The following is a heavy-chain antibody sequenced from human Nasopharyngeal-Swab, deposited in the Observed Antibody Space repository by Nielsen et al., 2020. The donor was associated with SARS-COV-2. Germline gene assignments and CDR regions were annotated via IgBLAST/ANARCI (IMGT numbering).Heavy chain of an antibody. CDR3: AKSKYGGASYDAFDV. J-gene: IGHJ3*01. V-gene: IGHV5-51*01. D-gene: IGHD4-23*01. CDR2: IYPDDSDT. Sequence: GGSLRLSCEGSGFTFTTHYIAWVRQVPGRALEWMGMIYPDDSDTRYSPSFQGQVTMSVDKSSSIAHLQWSSPRDSDSAKYFCAKSKYGGASYDAFDVWGQGTVVTVSS. CDR1: GFTFTTHY.